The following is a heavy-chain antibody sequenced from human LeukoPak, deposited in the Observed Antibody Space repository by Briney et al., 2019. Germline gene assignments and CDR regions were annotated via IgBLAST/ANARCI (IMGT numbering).Heavy chain of an antibody. CDR2: INPSGGST. Sequence: ASVKVSCKASGYTFTSYYMHWVRQAPGQGLEWMGIINPSGGSTSYAQKFQSRVTMTRDTSTSTVYMELSSLRSEDTAVYYCAREGRITMVLDPWGQGTLVTVSS. CDR1: GYTFTSYY. D-gene: IGHD3-10*01. CDR3: AREGRITMVLDP. V-gene: IGHV1-46*01. J-gene: IGHJ5*02.